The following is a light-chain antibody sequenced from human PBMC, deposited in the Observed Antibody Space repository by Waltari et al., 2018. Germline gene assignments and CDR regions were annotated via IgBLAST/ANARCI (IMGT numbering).Light chain of an antibody. Sequence: SYVLTQPPSLSVAPGQTAMIMCEGSNIGRKSVHWYQQRPGQAPIVVIFYDSDRPSGIPGRFSGSNSGNTATLTISGVEAGDEADYYCQVWNSDNDPVIFGGGTRLTVL. CDR1: NIGRKS. CDR2: YDS. CDR3: QVWNSDNDPVI. V-gene: IGLV3-21*04. J-gene: IGLJ2*01.